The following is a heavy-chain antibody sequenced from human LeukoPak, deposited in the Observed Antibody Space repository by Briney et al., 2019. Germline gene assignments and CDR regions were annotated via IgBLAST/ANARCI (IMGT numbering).Heavy chain of an antibody. CDR3: ARHAIAAAGTIWFDP. Sequence: PSETLSLTCTVSGGSISSGGYYWSWIRQHPGKGLEWIGYIYYSGSTYYNPSLKSRVTISVDTSKNQFSLKLSSVTAADTAVYYCARHAIAAAGTIWFDPWGQGTLVTVSS. CDR1: GGSISSGGYY. J-gene: IGHJ5*02. V-gene: IGHV4-39*01. CDR2: IYYSGST. D-gene: IGHD6-13*01.